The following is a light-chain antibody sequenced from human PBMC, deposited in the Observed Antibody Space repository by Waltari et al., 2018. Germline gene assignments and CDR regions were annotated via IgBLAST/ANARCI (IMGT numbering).Light chain of an antibody. CDR2: DVS. V-gene: IGLV2-14*03. Sequence: HSALSHLAHVHGSPGQLVTISCTGTRSEVGGYDYFSGYQQHTGKAPKLLVYDVSNLPSGVSNRFSGSKSGNTASLSISGLQAEDAAYYYCSSYISSDTLELFGGGTSLTVL. J-gene: IGLJ2*01. CDR1: RSEVGGYDY. CDR3: SSYISSDTLEL.